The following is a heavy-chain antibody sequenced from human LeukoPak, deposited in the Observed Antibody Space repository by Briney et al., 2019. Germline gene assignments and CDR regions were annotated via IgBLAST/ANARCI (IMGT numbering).Heavy chain of an antibody. D-gene: IGHD3-22*01. Sequence: SETLSLTCTVSGGSIRSFSWSWIRQPPGKGLEWIGYMYYSGSTYYNPSLKSRVTISVDTSKNQFSLKLSSVTAADTAVYYCARPYYYDSRIDPWGQGTLVTVSS. V-gene: IGHV4-30-4*08. CDR1: GGSIRSFS. CDR3: ARPYYYDSRIDP. CDR2: MYYSGST. J-gene: IGHJ5*02.